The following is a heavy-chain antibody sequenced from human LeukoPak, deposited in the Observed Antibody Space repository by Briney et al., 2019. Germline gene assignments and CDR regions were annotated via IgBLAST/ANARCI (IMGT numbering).Heavy chain of an antibody. CDR1: GLTFRNYW. CDR3: TRDALYGDPPYYYMDV. J-gene: IGHJ6*03. Sequence: GGSLRLSCAASGLTFRNYWMSWVRQAPGKGLEWVANIKQDGSDIYYLGSVRGRFTISRDNAMNSLYLQMNSLRAEDTAVYYCTRDALYGDPPYYYMDVWGKGTTVTVSS. D-gene: IGHD4-17*01. CDR2: IKQDGSDI. V-gene: IGHV3-7*01.